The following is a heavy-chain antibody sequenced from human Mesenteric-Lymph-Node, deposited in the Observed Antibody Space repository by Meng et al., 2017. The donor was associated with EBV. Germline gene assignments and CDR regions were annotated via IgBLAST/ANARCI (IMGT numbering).Heavy chain of an antibody. CDR1: GGAFGGYH. Sequence: QPNQGGAGRLHPSERPSLTLPASGGAFGGYHCSWIRQPPGKGMEYIGEISQSGDTNYNPSLKSRVTISVDTSRNQFSLKMRSVTAADTAVYYCARGTIFGIVVTYFDYWSQGNLVTVSS. D-gene: IGHD3-3*01. CDR2: ISQSGDT. V-gene: IGHV4-34*01. CDR3: ARGTIFGIVVTYFDY. J-gene: IGHJ4*02.